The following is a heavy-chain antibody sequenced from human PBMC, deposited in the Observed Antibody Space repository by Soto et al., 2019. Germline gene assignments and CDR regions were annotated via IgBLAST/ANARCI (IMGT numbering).Heavy chain of an antibody. CDR1: GGTFSSYA. Sequence: ASVKVSCKASGGTFSSYAISWVRQAPGQGLEWMGGIIPIFGTANYAQKFQGRVTITADESTSTAYMELSSLRSEDTAVYYCARLYYDFWSGYYFYNWFDPCGQRTLVTVSS. D-gene: IGHD3-3*01. CDR3: ARLYYDFWSGYYFYNWFDP. CDR2: IIPIFGTA. J-gene: IGHJ5*02. V-gene: IGHV1-69*13.